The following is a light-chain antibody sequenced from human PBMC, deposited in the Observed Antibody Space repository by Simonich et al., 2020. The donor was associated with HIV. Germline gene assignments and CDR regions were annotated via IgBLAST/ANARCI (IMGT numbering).Light chain of an antibody. CDR3: QQYDNWPLL. Sequence: EIVMTQSPVTLSVSPGERATLSCRASQTISSNLAGYQQKPGQAPRLLIFGASTRATGIPARFSGSGSGTEFTLTISSMQSEDFAVYYCQQYDNWPLLFGQGTKLEIK. V-gene: IGKV3-15*01. J-gene: IGKJ2*01. CDR1: QTISSN. CDR2: GAS.